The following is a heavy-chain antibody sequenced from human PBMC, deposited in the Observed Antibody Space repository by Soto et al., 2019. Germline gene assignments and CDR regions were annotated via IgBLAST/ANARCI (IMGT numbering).Heavy chain of an antibody. CDR2: IYYSGST. J-gene: IGHJ6*02. V-gene: IGHV4-39*01. CDR3: ARLSKVKNYYYYGMDV. CDR1: GGSISSSSYY. Sequence: PSETLSLTCXVSGGSISSSSYYWGWIRQPPGKGLEWIGSIYYSGSTYYNPSLKSRVTISVDTSKNQFSLKLSSVTAVDTAVYYCARLSKVKNYYYYGMDVWGQGTTVTVSS. D-gene: IGHD3-22*01.